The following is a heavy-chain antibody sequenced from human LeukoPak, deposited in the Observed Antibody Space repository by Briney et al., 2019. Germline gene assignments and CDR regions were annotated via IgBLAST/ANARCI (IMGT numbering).Heavy chain of an antibody. V-gene: IGHV5-51*01. CDR1: GYFFNNYW. CDR3: ARSYCSSPSCFDLDY. J-gene: IGHJ4*02. CDR2: IYPGDSDT. Sequence: GESLKISCQGSGYFFNNYWIAWVRQMPGKGLEWMRIIYPGDSDTKYSPSFQGQVTISADKSINTAYLQWSSLKASDTATYYCARSYCSSPSCFDLDYWGQGTLVTVSS. D-gene: IGHD2-2*01.